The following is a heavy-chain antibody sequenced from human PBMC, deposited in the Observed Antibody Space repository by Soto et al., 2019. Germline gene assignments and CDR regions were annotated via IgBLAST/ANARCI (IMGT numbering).Heavy chain of an antibody. CDR1: GGSISSSRYY. J-gene: IGHJ5*02. CDR2: IYYSGST. CDR3: ARRGAGGFDP. Sequence: SETLSLTCTVSGGSISSSRYYWGWIRQPPGKGLEWIGSIYYSGSTYYNPSLKSRVTISVDTSKNQFSLKLSSVTAAATAVYYWARRGAGGFDPGGEGTLVTVS. D-gene: IGHD1-26*01. V-gene: IGHV4-39*01.